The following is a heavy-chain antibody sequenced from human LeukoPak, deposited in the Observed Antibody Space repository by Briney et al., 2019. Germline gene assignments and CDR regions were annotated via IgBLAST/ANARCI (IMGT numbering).Heavy chain of an antibody. V-gene: IGHV1-18*01. D-gene: IGHD1-26*01. J-gene: IGHJ4*02. Sequence: ASLKVSCKASGYTFTNYDISWGRQPLGQGLEGLGWISAYNDNTNYAQKLQGRVTMTTDTSTSTAYMELRSLRSDDTAVYYCAREHSGSYSQPLDYFDYWGQGTLVTVSS. CDR2: ISAYNDNT. CDR3: AREHSGSYSQPLDYFDY. CDR1: GYTFTNYD.